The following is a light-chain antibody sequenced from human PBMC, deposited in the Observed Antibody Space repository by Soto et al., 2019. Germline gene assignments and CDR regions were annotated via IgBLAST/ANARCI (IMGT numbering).Light chain of an antibody. J-gene: IGLJ2*01. Sequence: QSVLTQPPSASGTPGQRVTISCSGSSSNIGSNTVNWYQQLPGTAPKLLIYSNNQRPSGVPDRFSGSKSGTSASLAISGLQSEDEADYYSAAWDDSLNGFHVVFGGGTKLTVL. V-gene: IGLV1-44*01. CDR1: SSNIGSNT. CDR2: SNN. CDR3: AAWDDSLNGFHVV.